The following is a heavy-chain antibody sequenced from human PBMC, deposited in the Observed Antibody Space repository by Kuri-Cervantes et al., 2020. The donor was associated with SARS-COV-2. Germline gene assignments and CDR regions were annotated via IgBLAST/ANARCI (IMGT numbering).Heavy chain of an antibody. V-gene: IGHV1-69*06. D-gene: IGHD3-22*01. CDR3: TFTPYYYDSSGYYYYYGMDV. CDR2: IIPLFGTP. J-gene: IGHJ6*02. CDR1: GYTFTSYY. Sequence: SVKVSCKASGYTFTSYYMHWVRQAPGQGLEWVGGIIPLFGTPNYAQKFQGRVTITADKSTSTAYMELSSLRSEDTAVYYCTFTPYYYDSSGYYYYYGMDVWGQGTTVTVSS.